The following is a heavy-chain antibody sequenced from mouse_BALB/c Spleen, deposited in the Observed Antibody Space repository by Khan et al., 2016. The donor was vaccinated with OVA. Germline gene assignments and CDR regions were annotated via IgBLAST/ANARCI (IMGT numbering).Heavy chain of an antibody. V-gene: IGHV1-77*01. CDR3: SRRDYFGYTFAY. D-gene: IGHD1-2*01. CDR2: IYPGSGNT. J-gene: IGHJ3*01. Sequence: QVQLQQSGAELARPGASVKLSCKASGYTFTDYYINWVKQRTGQGLEWIGEIYPGSGNTYYNEKFKDKATLPADKSYTTAYMQLSSLTSEDTAVYFCSRRDYFGYTFAYWGQGTLVTVSS. CDR1: GYTFTDYY.